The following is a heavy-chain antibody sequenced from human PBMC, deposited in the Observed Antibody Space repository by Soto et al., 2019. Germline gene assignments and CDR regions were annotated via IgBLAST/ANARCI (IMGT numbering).Heavy chain of an antibody. J-gene: IGHJ4*02. D-gene: IGHD3-10*01. CDR3: APYYYGSGSPMYYFDY. CDR2: IIPILGIA. V-gene: IGHV1-69*02. Sequence: SVKVSCKASGGTFSSYTISWVRQAPGQGLEWMGRIIPILGIANYAQKFQGRVTITADKSTSTAYMELSSLRSEDTAVYYCAPYYYGSGSPMYYFDYWGQGTLVTVSS. CDR1: GGTFSSYT.